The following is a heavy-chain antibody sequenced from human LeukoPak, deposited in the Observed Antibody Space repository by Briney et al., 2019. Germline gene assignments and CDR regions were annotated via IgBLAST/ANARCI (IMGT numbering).Heavy chain of an antibody. CDR1: GYTFTDYY. D-gene: IGHD2-15*01. Sequence: ASVKVSCKASGYTFTDYYIHWVRQAPGQGLEWMGWISPNSGDKKYEQKFRGRVSMTRNTSISTAYMELSSLRSEDTAVYYCARAGGYCGRISCPYYFDYWGQGSLVAVSS. V-gene: IGHV1-2*02. J-gene: IGHJ4*02. CDR2: ISPNSGDK. CDR3: ARAGGYCGRISCPYYFDY.